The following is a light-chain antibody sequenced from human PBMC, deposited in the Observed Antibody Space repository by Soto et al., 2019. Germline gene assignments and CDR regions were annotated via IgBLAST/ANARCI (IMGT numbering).Light chain of an antibody. Sequence: DIQMTQSPSSLSASIGDRVTVTCQASQDINHYLNWYQQKPGKAPKPLIYDASTLETGVPSRFSGSGSGTDFSLTISSRQAEDFATYYCQHAAFGGGTKVEIK. CDR2: DAS. CDR3: QHAA. V-gene: IGKV1-33*01. CDR1: QDINHY. J-gene: IGKJ4*01.